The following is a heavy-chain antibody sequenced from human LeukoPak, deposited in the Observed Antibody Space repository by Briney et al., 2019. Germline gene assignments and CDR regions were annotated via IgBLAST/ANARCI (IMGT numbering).Heavy chain of an antibody. D-gene: IGHD3-10*01. CDR3: ARVVTMVRGVIITVPDYGMDV. V-gene: IGHV4-30-4*01. CDR2: IYYSGST. Sequence: PSQTLSLTCTVSGSSISSGDYYWSWIRQPPGKGLEWIGYIYYSGSTYYNPSLKGRVTISVDTSKNQFSLKLSSVTAADTAVYYCARVVTMVRGVIITVPDYGMDVWGKGTTVTVSS. CDR1: GSSISSGDYY. J-gene: IGHJ6*04.